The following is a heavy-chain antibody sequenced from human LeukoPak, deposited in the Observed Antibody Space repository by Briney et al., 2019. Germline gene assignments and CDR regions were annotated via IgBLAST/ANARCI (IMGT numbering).Heavy chain of an antibody. CDR3: ARSPERLGQGYLDS. V-gene: IGHV3-30*04. CDR2: ISYHGSNK. Sequence: PGGSLRLSCAASGFTFSSYSMHWVRQAPGKGLEWLTLISYHGSNKDYTDSVKGRFTISRDNSKNTLFLQMNSLRTEDTAICFCARSPERLGQGYLDSWGQGTLVTVSS. CDR1: GFTFSSYS. D-gene: IGHD3/OR15-3a*01. J-gene: IGHJ4*02.